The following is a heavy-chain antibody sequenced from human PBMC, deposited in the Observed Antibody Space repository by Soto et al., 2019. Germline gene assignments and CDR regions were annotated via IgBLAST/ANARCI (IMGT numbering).Heavy chain of an antibody. Sequence: PSEPLSLTGTVSGGSISSGDYSWSWIRQHPGKGLEWIGYIYYRGSTYYNPSLKSRVSISVDTSKNQFSLKLSSVTAADTAVYYCAIYRSGYCSGGIRYYLDYWGQGTLVTGSS. CDR2: IYYRGST. D-gene: IGHD2-15*01. V-gene: IGHV4-30-4*01. J-gene: IGHJ4*02. CDR1: GGSISSGDYS. CDR3: AIYRSGYCSGGIRYYLDY.